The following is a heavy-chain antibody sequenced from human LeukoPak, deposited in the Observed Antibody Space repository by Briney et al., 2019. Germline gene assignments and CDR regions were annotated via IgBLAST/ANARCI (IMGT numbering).Heavy chain of an antibody. CDR2: INHSGST. V-gene: IGHV4-34*01. CDR3: ARGNLWFGESQDY. CDR1: GGSFSGYY. Sequence: SETLSLTCAVYGGSFSGYYWSWIRQPPGKGLEWIGEINHSGSTNCNPSLKSRVTISVDTSKNQFSLKLSSVTAADTAVYYCARGNLWFGESQDYWGQGTLVTVSS. D-gene: IGHD3-10*01. J-gene: IGHJ4*02.